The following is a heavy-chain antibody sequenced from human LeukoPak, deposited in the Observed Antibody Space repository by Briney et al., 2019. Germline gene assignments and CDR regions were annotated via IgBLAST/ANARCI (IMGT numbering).Heavy chain of an antibody. Sequence: GGSLRLSCAASGFTFSSYGMHWVRQAPGKGLEWVAVISYDGSNKYYADSVKGRFTISSDNSKNTLYLQMNSLRAEDTAVYYCAKDLSRGTYYYYGMDVWGQGTTVTVSS. D-gene: IGHD2-2*01. V-gene: IGHV3-30*18. J-gene: IGHJ6*02. CDR3: AKDLSRGTYYYYGMDV. CDR1: GFTFSSYG. CDR2: ISYDGSNK.